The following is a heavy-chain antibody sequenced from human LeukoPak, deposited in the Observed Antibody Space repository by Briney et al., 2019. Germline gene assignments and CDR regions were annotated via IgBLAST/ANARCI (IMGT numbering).Heavy chain of an antibody. D-gene: IGHD5-12*01. CDR1: GLTFSTYI. J-gene: IGHJ4*02. CDR3: ARGPSGYHNT. Sequence: GGSLRLSCAASGLTFSTYIMNWVRQTPGKGLEWVSSIGTSTSYIYYADSVKGRFTISRDNAENSLYLEMNSLRAEDTAVYYCARGPSGYHNTGGQGTLVTVSS. CDR2: IGTSTSYI. V-gene: IGHV3-21*01.